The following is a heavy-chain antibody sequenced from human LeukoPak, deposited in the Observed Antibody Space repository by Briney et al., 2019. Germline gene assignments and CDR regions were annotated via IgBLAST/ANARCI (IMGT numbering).Heavy chain of an antibody. CDR2: IKQDGSEK. D-gene: IGHD2-2*01. V-gene: IGHV3-7*03. J-gene: IGHJ6*02. CDR1: GFTFSSYW. Sequence: GGSLRLSCAASGFTFSSYWMSWVRQAPGKGLEWVANIKQDGSEKYYVDSVKGRFTISRDNAKNSLYLQMNSLRAEDTAVYYCARGYCSSTSCEGGMDVWGQGTTVTVSS. CDR3: ARGYCSSTSCEGGMDV.